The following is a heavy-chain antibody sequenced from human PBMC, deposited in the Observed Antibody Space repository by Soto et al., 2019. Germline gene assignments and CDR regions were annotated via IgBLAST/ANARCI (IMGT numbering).Heavy chain of an antibody. CDR2: IWYDGSNK. V-gene: IGHV3-33*01. D-gene: IGHD3-16*01. CDR3: ARDGGLVYYYGMDV. J-gene: IGHJ6*02. Sequence: GGSLRLSCAASGFTFSSYGMHWVRQAPGKGLEWVAVIWYDGSNKYYADSVKGRFTISRDNSKNTLYLQMNSLRAEDTAVYYCARDGGLVYYYGMDVWGQGTTVTVSS. CDR1: GFTFSSYG.